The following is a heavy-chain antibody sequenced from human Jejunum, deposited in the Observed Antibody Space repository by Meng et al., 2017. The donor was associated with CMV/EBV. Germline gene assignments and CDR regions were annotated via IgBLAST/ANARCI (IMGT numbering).Heavy chain of an antibody. J-gene: IGHJ4*02. CDR3: TRVRKGLAGQTTLDY. CDR1: TFNDHS. CDR2: IRNKANSYTT. D-gene: IGHD1-7*01. V-gene: IGHV3-72*01. Sequence: TFNDHSIDWVRQAPGKGLEWFGRIRNKANSYTTLYAASVKDRFTFSRDDSKNSVFLQMNSLKTEDTAVYYCTRVRKGLAGQTTLDYWGQGTRGT.